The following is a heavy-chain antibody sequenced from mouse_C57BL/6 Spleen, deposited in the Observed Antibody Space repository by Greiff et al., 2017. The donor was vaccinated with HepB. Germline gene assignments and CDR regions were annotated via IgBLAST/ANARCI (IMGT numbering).Heavy chain of an antibody. V-gene: IGHV1-54*01. CDR2: INPGSGGT. Sequence: VQVVESGAELVRPGTSVKVSCKASGYAFTNYLIEWVKQRPGQGLEWIGVINPGSGGTNYNEKFKGKATLTADKSSSTAYMQLSSLTSEDSAVYFCARGDYYGWFAYWGQGTLVTVSA. D-gene: IGHD1-1*01. J-gene: IGHJ3*01. CDR1: GYAFTNYL. CDR3: ARGDYYGWFAY.